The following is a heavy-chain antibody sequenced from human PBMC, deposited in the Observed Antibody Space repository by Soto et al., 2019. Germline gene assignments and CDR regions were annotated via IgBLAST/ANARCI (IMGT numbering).Heavy chain of an antibody. CDR3: ARVAGRWLPQQDSYYYYYMDV. V-gene: IGHV1-18*01. Sequence: ASVKVSCKASGYTFTSYGISWVRQAPGQGLEWMGWISAYNGNTNYAQKLQGRVTMTTDTSTRTAYMELRSLRSDDTAVYYCARVAGRWLPQQDSYYYYYMDVWGKGTTVTVSS. J-gene: IGHJ6*03. D-gene: IGHD5-12*01. CDR1: GYTFTSYG. CDR2: ISAYNGNT.